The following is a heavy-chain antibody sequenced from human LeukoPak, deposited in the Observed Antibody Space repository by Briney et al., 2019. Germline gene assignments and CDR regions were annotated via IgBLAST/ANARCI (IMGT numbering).Heavy chain of an antibody. CDR1: GYTLTELS. V-gene: IGHV1-24*01. CDR3: ATDRQIRYCSSTSCYGGRPYYYYYMDV. CDR2: FDPEDGET. J-gene: IGHJ6*03. D-gene: IGHD2-2*01. Sequence: GASVKVSCKVSGYTLTELSMHWVRQAPGKGLEWMGGFDPEDGETIYAQKFQGRVTMTEDTSTDTAYMELSSLGSEDTAVYYCATDRQIRYCSSTSCYGGRPYYYYYMDVWGKGTTVTVSS.